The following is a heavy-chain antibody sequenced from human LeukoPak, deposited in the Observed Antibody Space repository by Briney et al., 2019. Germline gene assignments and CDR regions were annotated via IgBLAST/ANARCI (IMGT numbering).Heavy chain of an antibody. CDR2: MNPHSGNT. J-gene: IGHJ5*02. CDR3: ARVHRRCSSTSCYRAAWFDP. Sequence: EASVKVSCKASGYTFTSDDINWVRQATGQRLEWMGWMNPHSGNTGYAQKFQGRVTTTRNTSISTAYMEVSSLRSEDTAVYYCARVHRRCSSTSCYRAAWFDPWGQGTLVTVSS. D-gene: IGHD2-2*01. CDR1: GYTFTSDD. V-gene: IGHV1-8*03.